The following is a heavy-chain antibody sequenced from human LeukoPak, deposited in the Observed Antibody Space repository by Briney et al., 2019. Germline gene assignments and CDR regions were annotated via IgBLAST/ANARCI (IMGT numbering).Heavy chain of an antibody. D-gene: IGHD3-9*01. CDR2: ISAYNGNT. Sequence: GASVKVSCKASGYTFTSYGISWVRQAPGQGLEWMGWISAYNGNTNYAQKLQGRVTMTTDTSTSTAYMELRSLRSDDTAMYYCARDPPYYDILTGYYAAAAFDIWGQGTMVTVSS. J-gene: IGHJ3*02. CDR3: ARDPPYYDILTGYYAAAAFDI. CDR1: GYTFTSYG. V-gene: IGHV1-18*01.